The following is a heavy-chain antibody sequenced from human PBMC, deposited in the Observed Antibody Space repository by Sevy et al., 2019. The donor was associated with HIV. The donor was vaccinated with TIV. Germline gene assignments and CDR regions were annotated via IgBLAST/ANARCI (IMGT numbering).Heavy chain of an antibody. CDR3: AKDRVSGTYYTGDFDY. V-gene: IGHV3-23*01. CDR1: GFTFSTYA. CDR2: ISGSGGST. J-gene: IGHJ4*02. Sequence: GGSLRLSCAASGFTFSTYAMTWVRQAPGKGLEWVSVISGSGGSTYYGDSVQGRFTISRDNSKNTLYLQMNSLRAEDTAVYYCAKDRVSGTYYTGDFDYWGQGTLVTVSS. D-gene: IGHD3-10*01.